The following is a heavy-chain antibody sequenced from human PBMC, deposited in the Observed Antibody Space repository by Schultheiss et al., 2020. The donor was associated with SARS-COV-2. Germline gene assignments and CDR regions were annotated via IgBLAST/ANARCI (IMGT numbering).Heavy chain of an antibody. D-gene: IGHD6-13*01. CDR2: IWYDGSNK. J-gene: IGHJ4*02. Sequence: GGSLRLSCAASGFTFDDYAMHWVRQAPGKGLEWVAVIWYDGSNKYYADSVKGRFTISRDNSKNTLYLQMNSLRAEDTAVYYCARGQQLAYFDYWGQGTLVTVSS. CDR1: GFTFDDYA. CDR3: ARGQQLAYFDY. V-gene: IGHV3-33*08.